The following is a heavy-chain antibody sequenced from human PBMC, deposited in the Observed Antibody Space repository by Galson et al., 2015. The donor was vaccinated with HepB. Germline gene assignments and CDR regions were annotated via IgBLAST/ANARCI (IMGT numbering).Heavy chain of an antibody. J-gene: IGHJ3*02. CDR2: MYTNSGNT. CDR3: ARAMSYEFWSGYYLGRVRNVWFRERRDAFEI. D-gene: IGHD3-3*01. V-gene: IGHV1-8*01. CDR1: GYTFTSYD. Sequence: SVKVSCKVSGYTFTSYDINWVRQAPGQGLEWMGWMYTNSGNTGYAQKFQGRVTMTRNTSISTAYMELSSLRSEDTAVYYCARAMSYEFWSGYYLGRVRNVWFRERRDAFEIWGQGTMVTVSS.